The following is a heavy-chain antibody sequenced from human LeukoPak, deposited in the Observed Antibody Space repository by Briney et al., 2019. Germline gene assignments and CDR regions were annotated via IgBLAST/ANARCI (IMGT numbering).Heavy chain of an antibody. V-gene: IGHV4-38-2*01. Sequence: SETLSLTCAVSTYSFSGTSHWGWLRQSPGKGLEWIGTIYHTGNTYYNPSLRSRVTILLDPSKNQFSLNLTSVTAADTAMYYCANVNALTTAYFKYWGQGTLVTVSS. D-gene: IGHD4-17*01. J-gene: IGHJ4*02. CDR3: ANVNALTTAYFKY. CDR1: TYSFSGTSH. CDR2: IYHTGNT.